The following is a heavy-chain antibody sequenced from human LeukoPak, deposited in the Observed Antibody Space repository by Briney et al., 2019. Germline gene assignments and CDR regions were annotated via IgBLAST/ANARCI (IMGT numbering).Heavy chain of an antibody. D-gene: IGHD1-14*01. Sequence: GGTLRLSCVTSGFSVSNFAMGWVRQAPGKWLEWVSARGVTAGNKYHEDPVKGTFTTSGDNSTNYLYLHSRRLRAEDMDVYYCATGRVGEPHYRGQRTLVTASS. CDR3: ATGRVGEPHY. CDR1: GFSVSNFA. CDR2: RGVTAGNK. J-gene: IGHJ4*02. V-gene: IGHV3-23*01.